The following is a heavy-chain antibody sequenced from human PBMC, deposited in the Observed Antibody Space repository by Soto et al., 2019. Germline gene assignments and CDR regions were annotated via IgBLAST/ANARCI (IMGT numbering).Heavy chain of an antibody. D-gene: IGHD3-22*01. Sequence: PSETLSLTCTVSGGSISSGGYYWSWIRQHPGKGLEWIGYIYYSGSTYYNPSLKSRVTISVDTSKNQFSLKLSSVTAADTAVYYCARSPRLDYYDNTGYSSEDYWGRGTLVTVSS. CDR3: ARSPRLDYYDNTGYSSEDY. J-gene: IGHJ4*01. CDR2: IYYSGST. CDR1: GGSISSGGYY. V-gene: IGHV4-31*03.